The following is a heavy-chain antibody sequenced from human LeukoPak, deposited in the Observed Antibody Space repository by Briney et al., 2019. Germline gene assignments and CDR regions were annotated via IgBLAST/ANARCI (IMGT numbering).Heavy chain of an antibody. CDR3: ARAEAGTGYYFDY. CDR2: IIPIFGTA. V-gene: IGHV1-69*06. Sequence: SVKVSCKASGGTFSSYAISWVRQAPGQGLEWMGGIIPIFGTANYAQKFQGRVTITADKSTSTAYMELSSLRSEDTAVYYCARAEAGTGYYFDYWGQGTLVTVSS. D-gene: IGHD6-13*01. CDR1: GGTFSSYA. J-gene: IGHJ4*02.